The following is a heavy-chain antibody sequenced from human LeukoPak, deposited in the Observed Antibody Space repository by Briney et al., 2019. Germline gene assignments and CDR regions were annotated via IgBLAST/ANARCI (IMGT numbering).Heavy chain of an antibody. CDR2: ISYDGTNK. CDR3: ATDPTGPNYNMDV. CDR1: GFTFSSYT. D-gene: IGHD1-7*01. J-gene: IGHJ6*03. Sequence: GGSLRLSCAASGFTFSSYTMHWVRQAPGKGLEWVAVISYDGTNKNFADSVKGRLTISRDNSKNTMYLQMNSLRAGDTAVYYCATDPTGPNYNMDVWGKGTTVTVSS. V-gene: IGHV3-30*01.